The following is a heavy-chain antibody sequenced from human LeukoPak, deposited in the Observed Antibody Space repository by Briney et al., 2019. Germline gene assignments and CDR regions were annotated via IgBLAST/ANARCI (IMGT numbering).Heavy chain of an antibody. D-gene: IGHD5-18*01. V-gene: IGHV3-11*04. CDR3: ASPGYSYGYSPLFDY. Sequence: GGSLRLSCAVSEFTFTDYYMSWVRQAPGKGLEWISYISSSGDIIFNADSVKGRFTISRDNAKNSLYLQMNSLRAEDTAVYYCASPGYSYGYSPLFDYWGQGTLVTVSS. CDR1: EFTFTDYY. J-gene: IGHJ4*02. CDR2: ISSSGDII.